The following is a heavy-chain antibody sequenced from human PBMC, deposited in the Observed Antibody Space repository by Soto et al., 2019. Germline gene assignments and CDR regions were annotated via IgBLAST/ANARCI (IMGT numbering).Heavy chain of an antibody. CDR3: ARGVLGDGDNYPQPLDV. J-gene: IGHJ6*02. V-gene: IGHV1-8*01. D-gene: IGHD5-12*01. Sequence: QVQLVQSGAEVKKPGASVKVSCKASGYTFTSYDINWVRQATGQGLEWMGWMNPNSGNTGYAQKFQGRVTMTRNTSISTAYMELRSLRSEDTAVYYCARGVLGDGDNYPQPLDVWGQGTTVTVSS. CDR2: MNPNSGNT. CDR1: GYTFTSYD.